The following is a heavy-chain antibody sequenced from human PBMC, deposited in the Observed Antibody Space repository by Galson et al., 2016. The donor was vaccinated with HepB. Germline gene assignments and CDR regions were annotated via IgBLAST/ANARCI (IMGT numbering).Heavy chain of an antibody. V-gene: IGHV3-66*01. CDR2: IYSGGST. D-gene: IGHD1-26*01. Sequence: SLRLSCAASGFTVSSDYMSWVRQAPGRGLEWLSVIYSGGSTYYADSVKGRFTISRDNSKNTLYLQMSSLRADDTAIYYCAKVGFSDLDYWGQGTLVTVSS. CDR1: GFTVSSDY. CDR3: AKVGFSDLDY. J-gene: IGHJ4*02.